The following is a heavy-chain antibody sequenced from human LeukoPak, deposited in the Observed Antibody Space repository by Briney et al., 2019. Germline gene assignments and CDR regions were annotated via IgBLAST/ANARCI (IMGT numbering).Heavy chain of an antibody. CDR2: ISSSSSYI. V-gene: IGHV3-21*01. D-gene: IGHD2-2*02. CDR1: GFTFSSYS. J-gene: IGHJ3*02. CDR3: ARDCSSTSCYTNSAFDI. Sequence: GGSLRLSCAASGFTFSSYSMNWVRQAPGKGLEWVSSISSSSSYIYYADSVKGRFTISRDNAKNSLYLQMNSLRAEDTAVYYCARDCSSTSCYTNSAFDIWGQGTMVTVSS.